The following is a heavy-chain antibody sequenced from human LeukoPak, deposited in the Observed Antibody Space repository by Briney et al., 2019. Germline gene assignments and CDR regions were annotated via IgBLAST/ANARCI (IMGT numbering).Heavy chain of an antibody. J-gene: IGHJ6*04. CDR3: AELGIMIGGV. CDR2: ISSSGSTI. CDR1: GFTFSSYE. D-gene: IGHD3-16*01. V-gene: IGHV3-48*03. Sequence: PGGSLRLSCAASGFTFSSYEMNWVRQAPGKGLEWVSYISSSGSTIYYADSVKGRFTISRDNAKNSLYLQMNSLGAEDTAVYYCAELGIMIGGVWGKGTTVTISS.